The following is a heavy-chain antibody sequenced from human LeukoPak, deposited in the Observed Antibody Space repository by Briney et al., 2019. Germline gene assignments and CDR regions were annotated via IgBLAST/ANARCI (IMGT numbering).Heavy chain of an antibody. CDR2: ISSSGGTI. J-gene: IGHJ3*02. D-gene: IGHD2-2*02. Sequence: PGGSLRLSCAASGFTLSDYYMNWIRQAPGKGLEWISYISSSGGTIYYADSVKGRFTISRDNAKNSLYLQMNSLRAEDTAVYYCAKGSSTSCYKNAFDIWGQGTMVSVSS. CDR3: AKGSSTSCYKNAFDI. CDR1: GFTLSDYY. V-gene: IGHV3-11*01.